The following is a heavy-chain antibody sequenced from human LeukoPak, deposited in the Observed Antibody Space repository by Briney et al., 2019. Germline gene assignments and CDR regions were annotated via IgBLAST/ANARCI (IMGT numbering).Heavy chain of an antibody. D-gene: IGHD3-3*01. CDR2: TYYSGST. J-gene: IGHJ3*02. Sequence: SETLSLTCTVSGGSISSYYWSWIRQPPGKGLEWIGYTYYSGSTNDNPSLKSRVTISVDTSKNQFSLKLSSVTAADTAVYYCARLRITILRGHDAFDIWGQGTMVTVSS. V-gene: IGHV4-59*08. CDR3: ARLRITILRGHDAFDI. CDR1: GGSISSYY.